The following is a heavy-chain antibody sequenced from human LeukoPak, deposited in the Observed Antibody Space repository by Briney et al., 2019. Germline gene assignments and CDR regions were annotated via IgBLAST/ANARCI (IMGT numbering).Heavy chain of an antibody. Sequence: SETLSLTCAVYGGSFSGYYWSWIRQPPGKGLEWIGEINHSGSTYYNPSLKSRVTISVDTSKNQFSLKLSSVTAADTAVYYCARGRKSRSRAFDIWGQGTMVTVSS. V-gene: IGHV4-34*01. J-gene: IGHJ3*02. D-gene: IGHD6-13*01. CDR3: ARGRKSRSRAFDI. CDR2: INHSGST. CDR1: GGSFSGYY.